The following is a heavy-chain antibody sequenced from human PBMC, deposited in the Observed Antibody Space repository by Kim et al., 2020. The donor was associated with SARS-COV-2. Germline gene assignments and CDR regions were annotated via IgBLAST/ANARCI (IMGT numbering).Heavy chain of an antibody. D-gene: IGHD2-2*01. Sequence: TNYNPSLKGRSPMSVDTSKNQFSLELSSVTAADTAVYYCARGSTSNYLDYWGQGTLVTVSS. CDR2: T. V-gene: IGHV4-4*06. CDR3: ARGSTSNYLDY. J-gene: IGHJ4*02.